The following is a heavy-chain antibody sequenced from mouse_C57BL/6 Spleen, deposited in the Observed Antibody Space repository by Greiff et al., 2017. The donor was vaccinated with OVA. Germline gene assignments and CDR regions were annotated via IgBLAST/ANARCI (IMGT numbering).Heavy chain of an antibody. J-gene: IGHJ2*01. CDR2: INPNNGGT. CDR3: ARGPLRLDY. D-gene: IGHD3-2*02. CDR1: GYTFTDYY. Sequence: EVKLVESGPELVKPGASVKISCKASGYTFTDYYMNWVKQSHGKSLEWIGDINPNNGGTSYNQKFKGKATLTVDKSSSTAYMELRSLTSEDSAVYYCARGPLRLDYWGQGTTLTVSS. V-gene: IGHV1-26*01.